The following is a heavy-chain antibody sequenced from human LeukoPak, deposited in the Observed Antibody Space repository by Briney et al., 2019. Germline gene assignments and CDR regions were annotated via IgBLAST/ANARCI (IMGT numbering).Heavy chain of an antibody. CDR1: GFTVSSNY. CDR2: IYSGGST. J-gene: IGHJ3*02. Sequence: GGSLRLSCAASGFTVSSNYMSWVRQAPGKGLEWVSVIYSGGSTYYADSVKGRFTISRDNSKNTLCLQMNSLRAEDTAVYYCARDAFSYGDLDAFDIWGQGTMVTVSS. CDR3: ARDAFSYGDLDAFDI. V-gene: IGHV3-53*01. D-gene: IGHD4-17*01.